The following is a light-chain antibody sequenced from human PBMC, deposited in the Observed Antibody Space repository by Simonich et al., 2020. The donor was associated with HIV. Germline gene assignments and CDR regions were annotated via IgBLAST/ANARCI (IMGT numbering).Light chain of an antibody. CDR2: LKNDGSH. V-gene: IGLV4-69*01. CDR3: QTWGTGIRV. J-gene: IGLJ3*02. CDR1: SGHSSYA. Sequence: QLVLTQSPSASASLGASVKLTCTLSSGHSSYAIAWHQQQPEKGPRYVMKLKNDGSHNKGDGIPDRFSGSSSGAERYLTISSLQSEDEADYYCQTWGTGIRVFGGGTKLTVL.